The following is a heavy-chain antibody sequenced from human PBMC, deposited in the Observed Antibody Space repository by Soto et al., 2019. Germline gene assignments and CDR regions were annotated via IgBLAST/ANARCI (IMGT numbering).Heavy chain of an antibody. CDR2: IIAKNGTT. J-gene: IGHJ4*01. CDR1: GYTFSRYG. D-gene: IGHD2-2*01. CDR3: AREGRYFSSKNCGLDD. Sequence: GASVKVSCKAAGYTFSRYGISWVRQAPGQGLEWMGWIIAKNGTTNYAQNLQSRLTITTDASTRTAYMELRSLRSDDTAVYYCAREGRYFSSKNCGLDDWGQETMVTVSS. V-gene: IGHV1-18*01.